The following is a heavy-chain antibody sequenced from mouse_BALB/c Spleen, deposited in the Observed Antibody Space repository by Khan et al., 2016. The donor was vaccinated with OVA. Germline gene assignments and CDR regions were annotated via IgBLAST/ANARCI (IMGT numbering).Heavy chain of an antibody. CDR1: GFSLTNYG. Sequence: QVQLKQSGPGLVAPSQSLSITCTISGFSLTNYGVHWVRQPPGKGLEWLVVIWSDGSTTYNSALKSRLTVTKDNSKSQVFLEMNSLQTYDTAMYFCARQPYYHYNIMDYWGQGTSVTVSS. V-gene: IGHV2-6-1*01. D-gene: IGHD2-10*01. CDR3: ARQPYYHYNIMDY. CDR2: IWSDGST. J-gene: IGHJ4*01.